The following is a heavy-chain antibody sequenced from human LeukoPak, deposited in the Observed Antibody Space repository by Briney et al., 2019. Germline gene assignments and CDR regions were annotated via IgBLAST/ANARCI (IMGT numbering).Heavy chain of an antibody. J-gene: IGHJ4*02. V-gene: IGHV3-21*04. CDR1: GFTFSTYS. D-gene: IGHD4-17*01. Sequence: GGSLRLSCAASGFTFSTYSMNWVRQAPGKGLEWVSSISSSSRYIYYADSVKGRFTISRDNAKNSLYLQMNSLRAEDTALYYCARDAANYGDYVYFDYWGQGTLVTVSS. CDR2: ISSSSRYI. CDR3: ARDAANYGDYVYFDY.